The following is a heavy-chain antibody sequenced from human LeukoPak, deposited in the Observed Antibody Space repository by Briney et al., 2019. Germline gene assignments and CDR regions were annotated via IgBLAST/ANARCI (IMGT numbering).Heavy chain of an antibody. Sequence: ASVKVSCKASGYTFTSYAMNWVRQAPGQGLEWMGWINTNTGNPTYAQGFTGRFVFSLDTSVSTAYLQISSLKAEDTAVYYCARGGLDILTGYYPTSDYYDSRGYPRHWGQGTLVTVS. CDR3: ARGGLDILTGYYPTSDYYDSRGYPRH. J-gene: IGHJ4*02. D-gene: IGHD3-9*01. CDR2: INTNTGNP. CDR1: GYTFTSYA. V-gene: IGHV7-4-1*02.